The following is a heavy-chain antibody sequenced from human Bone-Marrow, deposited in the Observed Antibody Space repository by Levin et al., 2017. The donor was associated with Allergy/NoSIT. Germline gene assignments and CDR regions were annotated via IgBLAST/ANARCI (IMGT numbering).Heavy chain of an antibody. D-gene: IGHD6-13*01. Sequence: PSETLSLTCTVSGGSISSYYWSWIRQPPGKGLEWIGYIYYSGSTNYNPSLKSRVTISVDTSKNQFSLKLSSVTAADTAVYYCARGAGYSSSWSLPDAFDIWGQGTMVTVSS. V-gene: IGHV4-59*01. CDR2: IYYSGST. CDR1: GGSISSYY. J-gene: IGHJ3*02. CDR3: ARGAGYSSSWSLPDAFDI.